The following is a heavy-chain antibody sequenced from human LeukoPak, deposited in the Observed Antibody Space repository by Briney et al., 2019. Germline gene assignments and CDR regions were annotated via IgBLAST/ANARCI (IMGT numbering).Heavy chain of an antibody. Sequence: PSQTLSLTCTVSGGSISSGGYYWSWIRQHPGKGLEWIGYIYYSGSTYYNPPLKSRVTISVDTSKNQFSLKLSSVTAADTAVYYCARALPAAGTHNWFDPWGQGTLVTVSS. D-gene: IGHD6-13*01. CDR2: IYYSGST. V-gene: IGHV4-31*03. CDR1: GGSISSGGYY. J-gene: IGHJ5*02. CDR3: ARALPAAGTHNWFDP.